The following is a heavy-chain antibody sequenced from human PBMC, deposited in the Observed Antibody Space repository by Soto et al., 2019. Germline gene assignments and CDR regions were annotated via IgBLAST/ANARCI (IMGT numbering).Heavy chain of an antibody. CDR1: GYSFTSYW. Sequence: GESLKISCKGSGYSFTSYWISWVRQMPGKGLEWMGRIDPSDSYTNYSPSFQGHVTISADKSISTAYLQWSSLKASDTAMYYCASRVVPAAWDSYYYYGMDVWGQGTTVTVSS. D-gene: IGHD2-2*01. V-gene: IGHV5-10-1*01. J-gene: IGHJ6*02. CDR3: ASRVVPAAWDSYYYYGMDV. CDR2: IDPSDSYT.